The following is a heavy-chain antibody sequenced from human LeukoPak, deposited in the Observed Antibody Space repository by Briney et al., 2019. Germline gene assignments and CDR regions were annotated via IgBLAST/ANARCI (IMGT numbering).Heavy chain of an antibody. CDR2: IIPIFGTA. D-gene: IGHD3-22*01. CDR3: AGATPYYDSSGYHPSPLLDFDY. CDR1: GGTFSSYA. J-gene: IGHJ4*02. V-gene: IGHV1-69*06. Sequence: SVKVSCKASGGTFSSYAISWVRQAPGQGLEWMGGIIPIFGTANYAQKFQGRVTITADKSASTAHMELSSLRSEDTAVYYCAGATPYYDSSGYHPSPLLDFDYWGQGTLVTVSS.